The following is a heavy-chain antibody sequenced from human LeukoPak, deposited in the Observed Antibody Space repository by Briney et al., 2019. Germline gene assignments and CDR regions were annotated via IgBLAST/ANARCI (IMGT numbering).Heavy chain of an antibody. D-gene: IGHD6-19*01. CDR1: GFTFSSYD. CDR3: ARAPGIAVAGSYWYFDL. V-gene: IGHV3-13*04. Sequence: GGSLRLSCAASGFTFSSYDMHWVRHATGKGLEWVSAVGSAGDKYYPGSVKGRFTISRENAKNSLYLQMNSLRAGDTAVYYCARAPGIAVAGSYWYFDLWGRGTLVTVSS. CDR2: VGSAGDK. J-gene: IGHJ2*01.